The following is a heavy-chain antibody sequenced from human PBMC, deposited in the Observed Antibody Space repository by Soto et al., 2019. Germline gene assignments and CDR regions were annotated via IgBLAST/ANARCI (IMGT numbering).Heavy chain of an antibody. D-gene: IGHD3-16*01. J-gene: IGHJ4*02. CDR2: ISAYNGNT. Sequence: QVQLVQSGPEVKKPGASAKVSCKSSGYICSNFGISWMRQVPGQGLEWMGWISAYNGNTNYAQKFQGRVTLTTDTSTNTAYMELRSLRSDDTAVYYCARASGGGVGTTSYWGQGTLVTVSS. CDR1: GYICSNFG. CDR3: ARASGGGVGTTSY. V-gene: IGHV1-18*01.